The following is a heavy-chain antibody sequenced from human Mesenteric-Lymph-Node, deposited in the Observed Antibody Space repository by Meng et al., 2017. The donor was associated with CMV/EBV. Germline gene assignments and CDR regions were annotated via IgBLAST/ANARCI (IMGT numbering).Heavy chain of an antibody. CDR1: GFSFRSYG. CDR2: IRYDGSNK. J-gene: IGHJ4*02. D-gene: IGHD3-10*01. V-gene: IGHV3-30*02. CDR3: ARDLAGRDDY. Sequence: GESLKISCAASGFSFRSYGMHWVRQAPGKGLEWVAFIRYDGSNKYYSDSVKGRFSISRDNSKNTLYLQMNSLRAEDTAVYYCARDLAGRDDYWGPGTLVTVSS.